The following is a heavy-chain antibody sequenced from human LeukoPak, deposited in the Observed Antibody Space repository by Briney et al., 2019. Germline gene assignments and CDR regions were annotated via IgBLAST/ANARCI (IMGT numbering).Heavy chain of an antibody. J-gene: IGHJ4*02. D-gene: IGHD6-25*01. V-gene: IGHV3-11*01. Sequence: GSLRLSCAASGFTFSDYYMSWFRQAPGKGLEWLSYISGDNGSIYYADSVRGRFTISRDNAKNPLYLQVNSLRGEDTAVYYCVRAYSRGYSDDFDYWGQGTLVTVSS. CDR1: GFTFSDYY. CDR2: ISGDNGSI. CDR3: VRAYSRGYSDDFDY.